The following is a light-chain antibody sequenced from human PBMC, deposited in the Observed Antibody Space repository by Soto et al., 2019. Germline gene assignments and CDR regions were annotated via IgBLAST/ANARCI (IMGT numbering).Light chain of an antibody. Sequence: GDRVTITCRASQRVTTYVNWYQQKPGGAPKLLISTAATLQRGVPSRFSGSGSGTEFTLTITTLQPGDFATYFCQQTYSTPYTFGQGTKLEIK. CDR2: TAA. V-gene: IGKV1-39*01. CDR3: QQTYSTPYT. CDR1: QRVTTY. J-gene: IGKJ2*01.